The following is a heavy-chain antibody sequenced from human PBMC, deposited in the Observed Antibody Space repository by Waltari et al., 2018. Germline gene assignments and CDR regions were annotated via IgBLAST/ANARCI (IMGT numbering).Heavy chain of an antibody. D-gene: IGHD2-21*01. J-gene: IGHJ6*02. Sequence: QVQLGQSGAAVKKPGASVKVSCKASGSTFTSYDINWVRQATGQGLEWMGWMNPSGGSTSYAQKFQGRVTMTRDTSTSTVYMELSSLRSEDTAVYYCARVYCGGDCSYGMDVWGQGTTVTVSS. CDR2: MNPSGGST. V-gene: IGHV1-46*01. CDR1: GSTFTSYD. CDR3: ARVYCGGDCSYGMDV.